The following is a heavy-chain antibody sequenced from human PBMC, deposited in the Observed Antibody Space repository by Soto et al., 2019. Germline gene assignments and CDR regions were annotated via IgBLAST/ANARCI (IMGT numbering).Heavy chain of an antibody. CDR3: ARRYYDFWSGYYAFDI. CDR1: GYTFTSYD. D-gene: IGHD3-3*01. CDR2: MNPNSGNT. Sequence: ASVKVSCKASGYTFTSYDINWVRQATGQGLEWMGWMNPNSGNTGYAQKFQGRVTMTRNTSISTACMELSSLRSENTAVYCCARRYYDFWSGYYAFDIWGHGTMVTGSS. V-gene: IGHV1-8*02. J-gene: IGHJ3*02.